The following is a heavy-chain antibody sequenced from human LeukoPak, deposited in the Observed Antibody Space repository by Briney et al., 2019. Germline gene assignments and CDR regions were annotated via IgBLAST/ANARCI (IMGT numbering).Heavy chain of an antibody. CDR2: ISYDGSNK. D-gene: IGHD3-10*01. J-gene: IGHJ4*02. V-gene: IGHV3-30*04. Sequence: GGSLRLSCAAFGFTFSSYAMHWVRQAPGKGLEWGAVISYDGSNKYYADSVKGRFTISRDNSKNTLYLQMNSLRAEDTAVYYCARDPTFAGIRGVPFDYWGQGTLVTVSS. CDR1: GFTFSSYA. CDR3: ARDPTFAGIRGVPFDY.